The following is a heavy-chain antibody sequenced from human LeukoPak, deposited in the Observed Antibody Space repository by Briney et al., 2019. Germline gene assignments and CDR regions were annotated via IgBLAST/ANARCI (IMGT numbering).Heavy chain of an antibody. V-gene: IGHV3-53*01. CDR1: GFTVSSKY. CDR3: ATGYYFGSGSYGYLDY. D-gene: IGHD3-10*01. Sequence: GGSLRLSCAASGFTVSSKYMSWVRQTPGKGLQWVALIYSSGDAYTPDSVKGRFTISRDDSENTLYLQMDCLRADDTAVYYCATGYYFGSGSYGYLDYWGQGTLVTVSS. J-gene: IGHJ4*02. CDR2: IYSSGDA.